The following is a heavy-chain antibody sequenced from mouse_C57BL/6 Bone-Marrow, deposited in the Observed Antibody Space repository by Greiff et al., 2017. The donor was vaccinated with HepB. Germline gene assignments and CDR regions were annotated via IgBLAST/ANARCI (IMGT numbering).Heavy chain of an antibody. D-gene: IGHD1-1*01. Sequence: VQLQQSGAELVKPGASVKMSCKASGYTFTSYWITWVKQRPGQGLEWIGDIYPGSGSTNYNEKFKSKATLTVDTSSSTAYMQLSSLTSEDSAVYYCARRDYGSSWYFDVWGTGTTVTVSS. CDR2: IYPGSGST. V-gene: IGHV1-55*01. CDR3: ARRDYGSSWYFDV. CDR1: GYTFTSYW. J-gene: IGHJ1*03.